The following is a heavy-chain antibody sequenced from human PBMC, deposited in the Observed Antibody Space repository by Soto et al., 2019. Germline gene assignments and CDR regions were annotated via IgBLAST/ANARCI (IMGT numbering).Heavy chain of an antibody. D-gene: IGHD6-19*01. J-gene: IGHJ4*02. CDR2: IYPGDSDT. Sequence: PGESLKISCKGSGYSFTSYWIGWVRQMPGKGLEWMGIIYPGDSDTRYSPSFQGQVAFSADKSISTACLQWSGLKASDTAIYYCARRLSTGWFFDFWGQGTLVTVSS. V-gene: IGHV5-51*01. CDR3: ARRLSTGWFFDF. CDR1: GYSFTSYW.